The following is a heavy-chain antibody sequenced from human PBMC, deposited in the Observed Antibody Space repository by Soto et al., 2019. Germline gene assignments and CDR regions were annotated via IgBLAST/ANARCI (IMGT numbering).Heavy chain of an antibody. V-gene: IGHV4-31*03. Sequence: SETLSLTCTVSGGSIRSGGYYWIWIRHHPGKGLEWIGYIYYSGSTYYNPSLKSRVTISVDTSKNQFSLKLSSVTAADTAVYYCARDLIPSEDAYGDYFDYWGQGTLVTVSS. CDR2: IYYSGST. J-gene: IGHJ4*02. CDR3: ARDLIPSEDAYGDYFDY. D-gene: IGHD4-17*01. CDR1: GGSIRSGGYY.